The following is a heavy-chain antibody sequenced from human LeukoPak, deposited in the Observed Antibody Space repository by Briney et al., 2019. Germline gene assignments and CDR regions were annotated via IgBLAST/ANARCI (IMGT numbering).Heavy chain of an antibody. CDR3: ARSFSGMDY. CDR1: GFTFSSFA. J-gene: IGHJ4*02. CDR2: ISGNGDST. D-gene: IGHD3-10*01. V-gene: IGHV3-64*01. Sequence: GGSLRLSCAASGFTFSSFAMHWVRQAPGKELEYVSTISGNGDSTYYANSVRGRFTISRDNSKNTLYLQMSSLRTEDMAVYYCARSFSGMDYWGQGTLVTVSS.